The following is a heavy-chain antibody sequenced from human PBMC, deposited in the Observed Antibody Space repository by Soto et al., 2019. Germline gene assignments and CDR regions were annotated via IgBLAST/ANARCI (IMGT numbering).Heavy chain of an antibody. J-gene: IGHJ4*02. V-gene: IGHV2-5*02. CDR3: VHSALQTGDFDY. CDR2: IYWDDDK. D-gene: IGHD1-26*01. Sequence: QITLKESGPPLVKPTQTLTLTCTFSGFSLSTSGVSVGWIRQAPGKALEWLALIYWDDDKRYSPSLKSRLTITKDTSKNQVVLTMTNMDPADTATYYCVHSALQTGDFDYWGQGTLVTVSS. CDR1: GFSLSTSGVS.